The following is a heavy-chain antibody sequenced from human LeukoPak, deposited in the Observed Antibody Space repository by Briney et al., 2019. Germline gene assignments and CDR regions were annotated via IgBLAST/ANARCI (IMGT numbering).Heavy chain of an antibody. Sequence: KPSETLSLTCTVSGGSISSSSYYWGWIRQPPGKGLEWIGSIYYSGSTYYDPSLKSRVTKSVDTSKNQFSLKLSSVTVADTAVYYCARRMWFGELYYFDYWGQGTLVTVSS. CDR2: IYYSGST. V-gene: IGHV4-39*01. CDR1: GGSISSSSYY. D-gene: IGHD3-10*01. CDR3: ARRMWFGELYYFDY. J-gene: IGHJ4*02.